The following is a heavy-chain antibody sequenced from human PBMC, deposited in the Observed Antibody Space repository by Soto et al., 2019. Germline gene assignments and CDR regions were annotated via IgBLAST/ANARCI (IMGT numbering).Heavy chain of an antibody. CDR2: IHPTVTYT. CDR1: LYSFTSYW. Sequence: ESLKMSWKRPLYSFTSYWISWLRQMPGKALAWMVRIHPTVTYTNYSQTFNGYVTISPKKSIGTAYLHCNTLNVSTTAMYYFARHDYDSSGYFYSMEVWGQGTTVTVSS. CDR3: ARHDYDSSGYFYSMEV. J-gene: IGHJ6*02. D-gene: IGHD3-22*01. V-gene: IGHV5-10-1*01.